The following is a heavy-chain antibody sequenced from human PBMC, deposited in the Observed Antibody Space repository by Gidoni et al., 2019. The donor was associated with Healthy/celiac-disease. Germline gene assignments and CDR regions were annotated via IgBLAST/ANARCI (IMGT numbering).Heavy chain of an antibody. CDR2: ISSSSSYI. J-gene: IGHJ4*02. D-gene: IGHD3-10*01. CDR1: GFIFNSYS. Sequence: EVQLVESGGGLVKPGGSLRLSCAASGFIFNSYSMNWVRQAPGKGLEWVLSISSSSSYIYYADSVKGRFTISRDNAKKSLYLQMNSLRAEDTAVYYCARDVELASYDYWGQGTLVTVSS. CDR3: ARDVELASYDY. V-gene: IGHV3-21*01.